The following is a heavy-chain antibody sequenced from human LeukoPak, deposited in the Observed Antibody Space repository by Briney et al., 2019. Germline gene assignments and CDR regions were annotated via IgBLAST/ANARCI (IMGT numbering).Heavy chain of an antibody. V-gene: IGHV1-69*04. D-gene: IGHD4-17*01. CDR3: AKSPDYGESMVFDS. CDR1: GGTFITYA. CDR2: IIPIVDTA. Sequence: SVKVSCKASGGTFITYAFSWVRQAPEQGLEWMGRIIPIVDTANYAQKFQGRVTLTADKSTSTAYMEVSRLRSEDTAVYYCAKSPDYGESMVFDSWGQGTLVTVSS. J-gene: IGHJ4*02.